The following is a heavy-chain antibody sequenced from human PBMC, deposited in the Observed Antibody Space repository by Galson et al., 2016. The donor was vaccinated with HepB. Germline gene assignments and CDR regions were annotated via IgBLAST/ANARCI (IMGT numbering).Heavy chain of an antibody. D-gene: IGHD4-23*01. Sequence: SLRLSCAASGFTFSSYSMNWVRQAPGKGLEWVSSISSSSSYIYYADSVEGRFTISRDNAKNSLYLQMNSLRAEDTAVYYCARFSDYGGNYDWYFDLWGRGTLVTVSS. J-gene: IGHJ2*01. CDR2: ISSSSSYI. CDR1: GFTFSSYS. V-gene: IGHV3-21*01. CDR3: ARFSDYGGNYDWYFDL.